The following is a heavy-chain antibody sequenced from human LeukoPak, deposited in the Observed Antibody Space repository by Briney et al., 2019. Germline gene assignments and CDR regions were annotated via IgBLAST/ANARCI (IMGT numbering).Heavy chain of an antibody. J-gene: IGHJ4*02. D-gene: IGHD2-2*02. CDR2: ISYDGSNK. CDR3: ARDDCSSTSCYTVWSWRSRSPDDY. CDR1: GFTFSSYA. V-gene: IGHV3-30*01. Sequence: GRSLRLSCAASGFTFSSYAMHWVRQAPGKGLEWVAVISYDGSNKYYADSVKGRFTISRDNSKNTLYLQMNSLRAEDTAVYYCARDDCSSTSCYTVWSWRSRSPDDYWGQGTLVTVSS.